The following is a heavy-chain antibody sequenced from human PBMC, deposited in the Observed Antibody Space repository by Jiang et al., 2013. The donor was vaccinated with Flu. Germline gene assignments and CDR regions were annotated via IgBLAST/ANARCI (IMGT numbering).Heavy chain of an antibody. J-gene: IGHJ3*02. D-gene: IGHD3-22*01. CDR2: TYFRSRWYN. CDR3: ARDPRFYHDSSAYYADAFDI. Sequence: SSGAWNWIRQSPSRGLEWLGRTYFRSRWYNDYAVSVKSRITINSDTSKNQFSLRLNSVTPEDTAVYYCARDPRFYHDSSAYYADAFDIWGQGIMVTVSS. CDR1: SSGA. V-gene: IGHV6-1*01.